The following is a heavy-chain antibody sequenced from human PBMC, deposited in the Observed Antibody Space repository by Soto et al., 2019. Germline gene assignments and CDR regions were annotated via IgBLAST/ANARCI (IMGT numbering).Heavy chain of an antibody. V-gene: IGHV1-69*01. CDR1: GGTFSSYA. D-gene: IGHD6-6*01. CDR2: IIPLLNTP. J-gene: IGHJ6*02. Sequence: QVQLVQSGAEVKKPGSSVKVSCRASGGTFSSYAVSWVRQAPGQGLEWMGVIIPLLNTPKYVEKFQGRVTITADASATTAYLELSSLTSEATAVYYCARESSSPNSYDYGMDVWGQGTTVTVSS. CDR3: ARESSSPNSYDYGMDV.